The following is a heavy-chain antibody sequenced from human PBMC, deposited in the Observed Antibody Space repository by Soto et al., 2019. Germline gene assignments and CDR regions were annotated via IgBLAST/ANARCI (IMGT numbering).Heavy chain of an antibody. D-gene: IGHD1-1*01. CDR1: GFTFSSYA. CDR2: ISGSGGGT. Sequence: GESLKISCAASGFTFSSYAMSWVRQAPGKGLEWVSSISGSGGGTYYTDSVKGRFTFSRDNSKNTLYLQMNSLRAEDTAVYYCAKFGMATTKRSPPYYIDYWGQGALVTVSS. J-gene: IGHJ4*02. V-gene: IGHV3-23*01. CDR3: AKFGMATTKRSPPYYIDY.